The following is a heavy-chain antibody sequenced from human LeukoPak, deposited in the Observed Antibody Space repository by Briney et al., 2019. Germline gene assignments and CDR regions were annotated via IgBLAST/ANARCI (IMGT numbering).Heavy chain of an antibody. CDR2: VYHSGYT. V-gene: IGHV4-59*12. CDR1: GGSIGYYY. D-gene: IGHD2-2*01. Sequence: PSETLSLTCTVSGGSIGYYYWSWIRQPPGKGLEWVGWVYHSGYTNYNSSLQSRVTMSVDTSKNQFSLKLTSVTAADTAVYYCARGLIVPSTIFDYWGQGALVTVSS. J-gene: IGHJ4*02. CDR3: ARGLIVPSTIFDY.